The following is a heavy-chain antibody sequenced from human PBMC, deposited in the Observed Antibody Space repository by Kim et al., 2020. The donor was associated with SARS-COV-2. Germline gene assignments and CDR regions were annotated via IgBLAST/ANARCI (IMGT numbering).Heavy chain of an antibody. D-gene: IGHD2-21*02. CDR2: IYTSGST. J-gene: IGHJ3*02. Sequence: SETLSLTCTVSGGSISSGSYYWSWIRQPAGKGLEWIGRIYTSGSTNYNPSLKSRVTISVDTSKNQFSLKLSSVTAADTALYYCARVDFGGDCHDAFDIWGQGTMVTASS. V-gene: IGHV4-61*02. CDR1: GGSISSGSYY. CDR3: ARVDFGGDCHDAFDI.